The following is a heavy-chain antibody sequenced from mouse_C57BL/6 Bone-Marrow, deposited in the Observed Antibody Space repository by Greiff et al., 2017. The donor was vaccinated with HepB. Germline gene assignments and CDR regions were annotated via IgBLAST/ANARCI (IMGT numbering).Heavy chain of an antibody. CDR3: ARAPDYGSSSFDY. CDR1: GFTFSDYG. V-gene: IGHV5-17*01. Sequence: EVMLVESGGGLVKPGGSLKLSCAASGFTFSDYGMHWVRQAPEKGLEWVAYISSGSSTIYYADTVKGRFTSSRDNAKNTLFLQMTSLRSEDTAMYYCARAPDYGSSSFDYWGQGTTLTVSS. D-gene: IGHD1-1*01. J-gene: IGHJ2*01. CDR2: ISSGSSTI.